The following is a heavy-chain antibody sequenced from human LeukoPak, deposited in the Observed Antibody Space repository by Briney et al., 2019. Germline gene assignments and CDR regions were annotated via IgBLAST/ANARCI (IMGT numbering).Heavy chain of an antibody. Sequence: PSETLSLTCAVSGGSISDRGYSWSWIRQPPGRGLEWIGYIHPSGNSYYNPSLESRVTLSIDRPTNQFSLKLTSVTAADAAIYYCARHGYCSGGTRRYYGMDVWGQGTTVTVSS. CDR1: GGSISDRGYS. CDR3: ARHGYCSGGTRRYYGMDV. V-gene: IGHV4-30-2*01. D-gene: IGHD2-15*01. CDR2: IHPSGNS. J-gene: IGHJ6*02.